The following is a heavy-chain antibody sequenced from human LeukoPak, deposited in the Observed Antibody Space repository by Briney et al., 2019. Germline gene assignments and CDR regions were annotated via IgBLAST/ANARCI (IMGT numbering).Heavy chain of an antibody. J-gene: IGHJ4*02. CDR3: ARWYDYDSKGYNYYFDY. Sequence: SLRPSCEPSGFTLTSYCMNWVRQAAGKGVEWVSSISSSSSYICYADAVKGRFTITRDNDKNSVYLQMNSLRAEDTAVYCCARWYDYDSKGYNYYFDYWGQGTLVTVSS. CDR2: ISSSSSYI. V-gene: IGHV3-21*01. D-gene: IGHD3-22*01. CDR1: GFTLTSYC.